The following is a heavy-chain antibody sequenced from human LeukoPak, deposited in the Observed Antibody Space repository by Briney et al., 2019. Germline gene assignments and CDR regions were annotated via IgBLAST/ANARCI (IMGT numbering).Heavy chain of an antibody. Sequence: ASVKVSCKASGGTLSTYGLSWVRQAPGQGLEWMGWMNPNSGNTGYAQKFQGRVTMTRNTSISTAYMELSSLRSEDTAVYYCARGDPMNWGQGTLVTVSS. CDR3: ARGDPMN. CDR2: MNPNSGNT. V-gene: IGHV1-8*02. CDR1: GGTLSTYG. J-gene: IGHJ4*02.